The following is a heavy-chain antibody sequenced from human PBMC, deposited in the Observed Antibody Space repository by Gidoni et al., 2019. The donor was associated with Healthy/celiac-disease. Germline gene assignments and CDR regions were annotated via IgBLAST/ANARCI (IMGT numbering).Heavy chain of an antibody. Sequence: QVQLVQSGAEVKKPGASVKVSCKASGYTFPSYGISWVRQAPGQGLEWMGWISAYNGNTNYAQKLQGRVTMTTDTSTSTAYMELRSLRSDDTAVYYCAREGAYYYDSSGQGSHFDYWGQGTLVTVSS. CDR1: GYTFPSYG. J-gene: IGHJ4*02. V-gene: IGHV1-18*01. D-gene: IGHD3-22*01. CDR2: ISAYNGNT. CDR3: AREGAYYYDSSGQGSHFDY.